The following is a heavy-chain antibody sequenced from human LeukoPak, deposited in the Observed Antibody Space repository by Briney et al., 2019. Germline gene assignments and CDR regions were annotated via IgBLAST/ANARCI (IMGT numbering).Heavy chain of an antibody. V-gene: IGHV3-7*05. Sequence: GGSLRLSCAASGLTFSSYWMSWVRQAPGKRLEWVANIKQDGSEKYYLDSVKGRFTISRDNAKNSLYLQMNSLRAEDTAVYYCARLLRFGELSGFDYWGQGTLVTVSS. D-gene: IGHD3-10*01. J-gene: IGHJ4*02. CDR2: IKQDGSEK. CDR3: ARLLRFGELSGFDY. CDR1: GLTFSSYW.